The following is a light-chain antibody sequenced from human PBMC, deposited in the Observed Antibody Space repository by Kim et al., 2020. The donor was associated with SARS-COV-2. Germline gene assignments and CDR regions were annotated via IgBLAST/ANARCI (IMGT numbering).Light chain of an antibody. J-gene: IGLJ3*02. CDR2: YDS. CDR3: QVWDSSSDHRV. CDR1: NIGSKS. Sequence: AQGKTARITCGGNNIGSKSVLWYQQKPGQAPVLVIYYDSDRPSGIPERFSGSNSGNTATLTIGRVEAGDEADYYCQVWDSSSDHRVFGGGTQLTVL. V-gene: IGLV3-21*04.